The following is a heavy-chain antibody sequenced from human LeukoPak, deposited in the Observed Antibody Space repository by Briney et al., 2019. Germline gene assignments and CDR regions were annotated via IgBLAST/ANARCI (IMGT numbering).Heavy chain of an antibody. CDR1: GIVFSRTA. D-gene: IGHD6-19*01. CDR2: ISGGGERT. J-gene: IGHJ5*02. Sequence: GGSLRPSCTASGIVFSRTAMNWARQSPGRGLEWLSAISGGGERTFYADSVRGRFTISRDNSKNMVYLQMNSLRVDDTAIYYCGKDGGQYSSGPEFDPRGQGDLVTVPS. V-gene: IGHV3-23*01. CDR3: GKDGGQYSSGPEFDP.